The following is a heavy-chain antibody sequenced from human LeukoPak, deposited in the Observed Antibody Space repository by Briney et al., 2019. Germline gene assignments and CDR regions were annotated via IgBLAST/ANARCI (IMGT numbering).Heavy chain of an antibody. J-gene: IGHJ4*02. CDR1: GYTFTGYY. CDR3: ARGGRYCSTTSCLGEGYYFDY. D-gene: IGHD2-2*01. Sequence: ASVKVSCKASGYTFTGYYIHWVRQAPGQGLEWMGWINPNSGGTNYAQKLQGRVTMTRDTSISTAYMDLSRLRSDDTAVYYCARGGRYCSTTSCLGEGYYFDYWGQGTLVTVSS. CDR2: INPNSGGT. V-gene: IGHV1-2*02.